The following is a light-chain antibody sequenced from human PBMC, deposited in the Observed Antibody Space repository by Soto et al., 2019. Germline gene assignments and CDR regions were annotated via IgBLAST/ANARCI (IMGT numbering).Light chain of an antibody. Sequence: IVLTHSPGTLSLSPWQSSTLSFRASQSVSSKLAWYQQKPGQAPRLLIYGASTRATGIPARFSGSGSGTEFTLTISSLQSEDLAVYYCQQYANWPKTFGQGTKVDIK. J-gene: IGKJ1*01. CDR2: GAS. CDR3: QQYANWPKT. CDR1: QSVSSK. V-gene: IGKV3-15*01.